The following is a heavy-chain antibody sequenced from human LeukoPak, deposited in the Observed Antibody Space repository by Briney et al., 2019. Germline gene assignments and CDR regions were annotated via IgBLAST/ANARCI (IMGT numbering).Heavy chain of an antibody. V-gene: IGHV3-7*01. D-gene: IGHD3-22*01. J-gene: IGHJ4*02. CDR1: GFRFSSFW. Sequence: GGSRRLSCAALGFRFSSFWMPWARKAPGRGLEGLANIKQDGSDKYYVDSVKGRFTISRDNAKNSLDLQMNSLRAEDTAVYYCAREKAYYDSSGPTDYWGQGTLVTVSS. CDR3: AREKAYYDSSGPTDY. CDR2: IKQDGSDK.